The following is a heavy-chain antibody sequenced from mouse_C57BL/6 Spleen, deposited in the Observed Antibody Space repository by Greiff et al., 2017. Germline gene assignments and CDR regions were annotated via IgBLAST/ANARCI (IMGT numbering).Heavy chain of an antibody. J-gene: IGHJ4*01. V-gene: IGHV1-62-2*01. Sequence: QVQLQQSGAELVKPGASVKLSCKASGYTFTEYTIHWVKQRSGQGLEWIGWFYPGSGSIKYNEKFKDKATLTADKSSSTVYMELSRLTSEDSAVYFCARHEELDVYGSSYYAMDYWGQGTSVTVSS. D-gene: IGHD1-1*01. CDR3: ARHEELDVYGSSYYAMDY. CDR1: GYTFTEYT. CDR2: FYPGSGSI.